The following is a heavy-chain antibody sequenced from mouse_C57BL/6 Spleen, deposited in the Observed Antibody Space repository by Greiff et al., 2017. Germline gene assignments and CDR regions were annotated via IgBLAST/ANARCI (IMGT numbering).Heavy chain of an antibody. V-gene: IGHV1-64*01. Sequence: QVQLQQPGAELVKPGASVKLSCKASGYTFTSYWMHWVKQRPGQGLEWIGMIHPNSGSTNYNEKFKSKATLTVDKSSSTAYMQLISLTSEDSAVYYCARKEVIMNYFGYWGQGTTLTVAS. CDR3: ARKEVIMNYFGY. D-gene: IGHD2-4*01. CDR1: GYTFTSYW. CDR2: IHPNSGST. J-gene: IGHJ2*01.